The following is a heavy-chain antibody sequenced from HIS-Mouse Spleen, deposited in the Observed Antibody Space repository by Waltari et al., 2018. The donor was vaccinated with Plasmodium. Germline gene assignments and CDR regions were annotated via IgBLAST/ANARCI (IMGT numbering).Heavy chain of an antibody. V-gene: IGHV3-66*01. CDR3: ARGSAGDAFDI. CDR1: GFTVSSNS. CDR2: IYSGGST. Sequence: EVQLVESGGGLVQPGGSLRLSCAASGFTVSSNSMSWVRQAPGKGLEWVPVIYSGGSTYYADSVKGRFTISRDNSKNTLYLQMNSLRAEDTAVYYCARGSAGDAFDIWGQGTMVTVSS. J-gene: IGHJ3*02. D-gene: IGHD3-10*01.